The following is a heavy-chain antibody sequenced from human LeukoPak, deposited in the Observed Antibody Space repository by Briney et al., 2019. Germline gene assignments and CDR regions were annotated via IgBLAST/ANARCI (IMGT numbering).Heavy chain of an antibody. CDR1: GFTFSTYG. D-gene: IGHD6-19*01. CDR2: IWYDGSNK. CDR3: TRAKDNSGRDGFDI. Sequence: GGSLRLSCAASGFTFSTYGIHWVRQAPGKGLEWVAVIWYDGSNKYYADSVKGRLTISRDDSKNTLYLQMNSLRVEDTAVYYCTRAKDNSGRDGFDIWGQGTVVTVSS. V-gene: IGHV3-33*01. J-gene: IGHJ3*02.